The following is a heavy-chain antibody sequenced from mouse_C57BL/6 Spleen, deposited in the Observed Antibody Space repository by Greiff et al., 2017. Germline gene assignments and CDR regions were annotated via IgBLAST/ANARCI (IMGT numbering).Heavy chain of an antibody. V-gene: IGHV5-6*01. CDR3: ARLSSHWYFDV. D-gene: IGHD1-1*01. CDR2: ISSGGSYT. J-gene: IGHJ1*03. Sequence: EVKLVESGGDLVKPGGSLKLSCAASGFTFSSYGMSWVRQTPDQRLEWVATISSGGSYTYYPDSVKGRFTISRDNAKNTLYLQLSSLKSEDTAMYYCARLSSHWYFDVWGTGTTVTVSS. CDR1: GFTFSSYG.